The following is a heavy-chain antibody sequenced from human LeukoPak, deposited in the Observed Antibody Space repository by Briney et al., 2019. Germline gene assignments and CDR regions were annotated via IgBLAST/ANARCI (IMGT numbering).Heavy chain of an antibody. CDR1: GFTFTSYA. D-gene: IGHD3/OR15-3a*01. CDR2: VNSNGDTT. J-gene: IGHJ6*02. CDR3: VKGTGTKYYYYGVDV. V-gene: IGHV3-64D*06. Sequence: GGSLRLSCSASGFTFTSYAMHWVRQAPGKGLEYVSAVNSNGDTTYYADSVKGRFTISRDNSKNTLYLQKSNLRAEDTAVYYCVKGTGTKYYYYGVDVWGQGTTVTVSS.